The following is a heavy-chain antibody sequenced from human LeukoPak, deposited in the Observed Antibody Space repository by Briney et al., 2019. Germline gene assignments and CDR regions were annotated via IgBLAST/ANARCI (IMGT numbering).Heavy chain of an antibody. V-gene: IGHV1-18*01. J-gene: IGHJ4*02. CDR1: GYTFTSYG. D-gene: IGHD1-26*01. Sequence: ASVKVSCKASGYTFTSYGISWVRQAPGQGLEWMGWISAYNGNTNYAQKLQGRVTMTTDTSTSTAYMELRSLRSDDTAVYYCARDQTPVMVGATYYWGRGTLVTVSS. CDR2: ISAYNGNT. CDR3: ARDQTPVMVGATYY.